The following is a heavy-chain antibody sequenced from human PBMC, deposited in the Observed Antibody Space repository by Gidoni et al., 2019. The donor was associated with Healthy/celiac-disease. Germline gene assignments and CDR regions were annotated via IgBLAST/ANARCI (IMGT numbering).Heavy chain of an antibody. V-gene: IGHV5-51*01. J-gene: IGHJ5*02. CDR2: IYPGDSDT. D-gene: IGHD2-15*01. Sequence: KGLEWMGIIYPGDSDTRYSPSFQGQVTISADKSISTAYLQWSSLKASDTAMYYCARSSYCSGGSCYSYPVRWFDPWGQGTLVTVSS. CDR3: ARSSYCSGGSCYSYPVRWFDP.